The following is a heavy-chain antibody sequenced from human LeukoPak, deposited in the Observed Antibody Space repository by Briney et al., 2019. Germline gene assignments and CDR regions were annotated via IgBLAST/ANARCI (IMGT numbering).Heavy chain of an antibody. V-gene: IGHV4-59*12. CDR1: GGSISSYY. CDR2: IYYSGST. J-gene: IGHJ4*02. Sequence: PSETLSLTCTVSGGSISSYYWSWIRQPPGKGLEWIGYIYYSGSTNYNPSLKSRVTISVDTSKNQFSLKLSSVTAADTAVYYCARATTYYDYVWGSYRYRDYFDYWGQGTLVTVSS. D-gene: IGHD3-16*02. CDR3: ARATTYYDYVWGSYRYRDYFDY.